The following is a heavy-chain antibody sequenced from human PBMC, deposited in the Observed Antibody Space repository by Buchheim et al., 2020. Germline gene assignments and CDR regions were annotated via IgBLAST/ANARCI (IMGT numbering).Heavy chain of an antibody. CDR3: ARDLENAAFDY. Sequence: EVQLVESGGGLVQPGGSLRLSCAASRFTFSNYWMHWVRQAPGKGLVWVSRINSDGSDTTYADSVKGRFTTSRDNAKSTLYLQMNSLRAEDTAVYYCARDLENAAFDYWGQGTL. CDR1: RFTFSNYW. D-gene: IGHD3-3*01. V-gene: IGHV3-74*01. J-gene: IGHJ4*02. CDR2: INSDGSDT.